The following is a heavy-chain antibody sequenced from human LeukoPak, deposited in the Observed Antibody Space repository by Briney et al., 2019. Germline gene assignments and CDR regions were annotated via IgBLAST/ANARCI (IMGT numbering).Heavy chain of an antibody. D-gene: IGHD1-26*01. Sequence: GASVKVSCKASGYTFTSYYMHWVRQAPGQGLEWMGIINPSGGSTSYAQKFRGRVTMTRDTSTSTVYMELSSLRSEDTAVYYCARETLMGATAYWGQGTLVTVSS. CDR1: GYTFTSYY. J-gene: IGHJ4*02. CDR3: ARETLMGATAY. V-gene: IGHV1-46*01. CDR2: INPSGGST.